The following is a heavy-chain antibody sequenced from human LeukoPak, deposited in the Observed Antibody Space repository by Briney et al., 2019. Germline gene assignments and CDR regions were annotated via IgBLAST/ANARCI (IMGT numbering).Heavy chain of an antibody. CDR3: VKSSYYDSTSDRDYFDY. CDR1: GFTLSSYA. D-gene: IGHD3-16*01. Sequence: GGSLRLSCAAFGFTLSSYAMNWVRQAPGKGLEWVAVVSFTGGSTFYADSVKGRFTISRDNAKNTLHMQMNSLRVEDTAVYYCVKSSYYDSTSDRDYFDYWGQGTLVTVSS. V-gene: IGHV3-23*01. CDR2: VSFTGGST. J-gene: IGHJ4*02.